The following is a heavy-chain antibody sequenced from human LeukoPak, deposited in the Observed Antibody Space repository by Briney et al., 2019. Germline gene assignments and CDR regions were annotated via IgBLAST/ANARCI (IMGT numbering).Heavy chain of an antibody. V-gene: IGHV1-18*01. CDR1: GYTFTSYG. CDR2: ISAYNGNT. D-gene: IGHD6-19*01. J-gene: IGHJ4*02. CDR3: ARDDSSGCADY. Sequence: ASVKVSCKASGYTFTSYGISWVRQAPGQGLEWMGWISAYNGNTNYAQKFQGRVTMTRDTSISTAYMELSRLRSDDTAVYYCARDDSSGCADYWGQGTLVTVSS.